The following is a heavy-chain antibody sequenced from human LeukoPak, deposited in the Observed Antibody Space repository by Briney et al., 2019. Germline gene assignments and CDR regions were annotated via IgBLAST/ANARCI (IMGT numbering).Heavy chain of an antibody. CDR1: GFSFSNTW. J-gene: IGHJ4*02. D-gene: IGHD4-17*01. V-gene: IGHV3-15*07. CDR2: VKSKSDGGTA. Sequence: PRGSLRLSCAASGFSFSNTWMNWIRLAPGKGLEWVGRVKSKSDGGTAEYAAPVKGRFTISRDDSKSTLYVEMSSLKIEDTALYYCTPGGKDYVHWGQGTLVTVSS. CDR3: TPGGKDYVH.